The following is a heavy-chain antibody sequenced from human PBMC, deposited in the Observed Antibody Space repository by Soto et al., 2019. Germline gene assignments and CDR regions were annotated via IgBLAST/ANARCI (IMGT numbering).Heavy chain of an antibody. D-gene: IGHD3-16*02. J-gene: IGHJ4*02. V-gene: IGHV4-34*01. CDR1: GGSFSGYY. CDR3: ARDRHGLDY. Sequence: PSETLSLTCAVYGGSFSGYYWSWIRQPPGKGLEWIGEINHSGSTNYNPSLKSRVTISVDTSKNQFSLKLSSVTAADTAVYYCARDRHGLDYWGQGTLVTVSS. CDR2: INHSGST.